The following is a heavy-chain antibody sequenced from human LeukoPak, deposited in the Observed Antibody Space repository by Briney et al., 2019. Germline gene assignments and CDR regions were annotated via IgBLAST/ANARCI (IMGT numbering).Heavy chain of an antibody. Sequence: GGALRLSCAASGFTFSGYGVHWGRQAPRERREWVAFILYVGSNEYYSDSVKGRFTISRDNSKNTLYLHMNSLRAEDTAVYSCASISLGGGWYYFDYWGQGPLVTVSA. CDR2: ILYVGSNE. CDR3: ASISLGGGWYYFDY. V-gene: IGHV3-30*02. CDR1: GFTFSGYG. D-gene: IGHD6-19*01. J-gene: IGHJ4*02.